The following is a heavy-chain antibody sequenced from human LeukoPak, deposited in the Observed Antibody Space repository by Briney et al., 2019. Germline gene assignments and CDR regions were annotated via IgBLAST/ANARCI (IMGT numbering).Heavy chain of an antibody. CDR1: GYTFTSYY. CDR2: INPSGGST. CDR3: ARNSGRGLDY. V-gene: IGHV1-46*01. J-gene: IGHJ4*02. D-gene: IGHD1-26*01. Sequence: ASVKVCCKVSGYTFTSYYMHWVRQAPGQGLEWLGIINPSGGSTSYAQKFQGRVTMTRDTSTSTVYMELSSLRSEDTAVYYCARNSGRGLDYWGQGTLVTVSS.